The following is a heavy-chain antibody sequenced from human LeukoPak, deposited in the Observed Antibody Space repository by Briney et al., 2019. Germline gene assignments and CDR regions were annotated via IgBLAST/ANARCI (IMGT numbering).Heavy chain of an antibody. V-gene: IGHV1-2*02. Sequence: GASVKVSCKASGYTFTGYYMHWVRQAPGQGLEGMGWINPNSGGTNYAQKFQGRVTMTRDTSISTAYMELSRLRSDDTAVYYCARGGGSIAARRGWFDPWGQGTLVTVSS. CDR1: GYTFTGYY. CDR2: INPNSGGT. D-gene: IGHD6-6*01. CDR3: ARGGGSIAARRGWFDP. J-gene: IGHJ5*02.